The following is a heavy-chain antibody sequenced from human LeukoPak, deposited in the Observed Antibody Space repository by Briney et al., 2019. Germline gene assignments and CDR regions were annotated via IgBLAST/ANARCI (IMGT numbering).Heavy chain of an antibody. CDR3: AKDRTGTDLYFDL. J-gene: IGHJ2*01. Sequence: PGGSLRLSCAASGFTFDDYAMHWVRQAPGKGLEWVSLISGDGGTTSYAGSVKGRFTISRDNSKNSLYLQMNSLKTEDTALFYCAKDRTGTDLYFDLWGRGTLVTVSS. CDR1: GFTFDDYA. D-gene: IGHD3/OR15-3a*01. CDR2: ISGDGGTT. V-gene: IGHV3-43*02.